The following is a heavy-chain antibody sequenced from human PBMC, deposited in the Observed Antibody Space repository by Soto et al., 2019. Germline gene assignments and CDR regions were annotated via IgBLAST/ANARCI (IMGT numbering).Heavy chain of an antibody. CDR1: GFTFSSYA. Sequence: GGSLRLSCAASGFTFSSYAMHWVRQAPGKGLEWVAVISYDGSNKYYADSVKGRFTISRDNSKNTLYLQMNSLRAEDTAVYYCARNNDGHSSSWYYFDYWGQGTLVTVSS. V-gene: IGHV3-30-3*01. CDR2: ISYDGSNK. J-gene: IGHJ4*02. CDR3: ARNNDGHSSSWYYFDY. D-gene: IGHD6-13*01.